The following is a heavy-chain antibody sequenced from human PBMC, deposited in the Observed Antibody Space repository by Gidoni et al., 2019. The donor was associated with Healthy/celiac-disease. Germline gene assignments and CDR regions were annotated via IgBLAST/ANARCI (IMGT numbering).Heavy chain of an antibody. Sequence: QVQLQQWGAGLLKPSETLSLTCAVYGGSFSGYYWSWIRQPPGKGLEWIGEINHSGSTNYNPSLKSRVTISVDTSKNQFSLKLSSVTAADTAVYYCARRVDIVATADFDYWGQGTLVTVSS. CDR1: GGSFSGYY. CDR2: INHSGST. CDR3: ARRVDIVATADFDY. J-gene: IGHJ4*02. V-gene: IGHV4-34*01. D-gene: IGHD5-12*01.